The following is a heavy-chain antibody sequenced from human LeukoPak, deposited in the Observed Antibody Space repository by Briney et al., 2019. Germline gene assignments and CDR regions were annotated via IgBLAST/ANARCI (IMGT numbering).Heavy chain of an antibody. J-gene: IGHJ3*02. V-gene: IGHV4-34*01. CDR1: GGSFSGYY. CDR2: INHSGST. Sequence: SETLSLSCAVHGGSFSGYYWSWVRQPPGKGLEWVGEINHSGSTNYHPSLKSRVTISVDTSKNQFSLKLSSVTAADTAVYYCARGRPRAFDIWGQGTMVTVSS. CDR3: ARGRPRAFDI.